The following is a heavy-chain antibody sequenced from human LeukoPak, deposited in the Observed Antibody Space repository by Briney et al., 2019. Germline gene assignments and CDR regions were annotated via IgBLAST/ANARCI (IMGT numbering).Heavy chain of an antibody. V-gene: IGHV4-4*07. CDR3: ARSTTVVKGGYYFDY. CDR2: IYTSGST. J-gene: IGHJ4*02. D-gene: IGHD4-23*01. Sequence: SETLSLTCTVSGGSISSYYWSWIRQPAGKGLEWIGRIYTSGSTNYNPSLKSRVTMSVDTSKNQFSLKLSSETAADTAVYYCARSTTVVKGGYYFDYWGQGTLVTVSS. CDR1: GGSISSYY.